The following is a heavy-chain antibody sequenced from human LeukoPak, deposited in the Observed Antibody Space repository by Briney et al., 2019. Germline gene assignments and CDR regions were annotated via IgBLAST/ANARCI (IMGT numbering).Heavy chain of an antibody. CDR2: IYYSGST. J-gene: IGHJ5*02. Sequence: SETLSLTCTASGFSISSYYWSWIRQPPGKGLEWIGYIYYSGSTNYNPPLKSRVTISVDTSKNQFSLKLSSVTAADTAVYYCARAGRTFSGGWFDPWGQGTLVTVSS. CDR3: ARAGRTFSGGWFDP. CDR1: GFSISSYY. D-gene: IGHD3-16*01. V-gene: IGHV4-59*01.